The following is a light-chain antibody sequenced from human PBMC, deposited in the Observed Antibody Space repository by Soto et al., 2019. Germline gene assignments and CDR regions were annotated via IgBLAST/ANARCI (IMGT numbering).Light chain of an antibody. CDR2: EVR. CDR3: SSYTSDWGV. V-gene: IGLV2-14*01. Sequence: QSALTQPASVSGSVGQSITISCTGTSSDVGGYDFVSWYQHHPGKAPKLIIYEVRTRPSGVSDRFSGSKSGNTASLTISGLQAEDEADYYCSSYTSDWGVFGPGTKLTVL. CDR1: SSDVGGYDF. J-gene: IGLJ1*01.